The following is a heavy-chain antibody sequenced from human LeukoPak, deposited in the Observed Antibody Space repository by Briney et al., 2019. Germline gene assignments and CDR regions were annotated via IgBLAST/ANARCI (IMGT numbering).Heavy chain of an antibody. Sequence: PSEALSLTCTVSGGSISSRPYYWGWVRQPPGKGLEWIGTISYSGTTYYSPSLKSRVTISLDTSKNQFSLKLSSVTAADTAIYYCTRDFSSSSTVYYYYYMDVWGKGTTVTVSS. V-gene: IGHV4-39*07. D-gene: IGHD6-6*01. CDR1: GGSISSRPYY. J-gene: IGHJ6*03. CDR3: TRDFSSSSTVYYYYYMDV. CDR2: ISYSGTT.